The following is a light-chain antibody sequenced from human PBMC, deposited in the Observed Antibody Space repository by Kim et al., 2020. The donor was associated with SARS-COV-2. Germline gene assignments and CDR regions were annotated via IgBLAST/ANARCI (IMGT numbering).Light chain of an antibody. Sequence: VALQKTARSSRGGDNIGTRKVHRDQQRTGQAPWVVIYRDHKRPSGIPERFSGSNSGNTATLTISGAQAGDEAAYFCQVWDSSTPLIFGGGTQLTVL. J-gene: IGLJ2*01. CDR3: QVWDSSTPLI. CDR1: NIGTRK. CDR2: RDH. V-gene: IGLV3-9*01.